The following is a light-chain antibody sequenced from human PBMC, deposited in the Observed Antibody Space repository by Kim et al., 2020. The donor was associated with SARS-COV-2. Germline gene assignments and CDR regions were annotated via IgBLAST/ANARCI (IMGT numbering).Light chain of an antibody. CDR3: QHRSDRPPYT. J-gene: IGKJ2*01. Sequence: LSRGERATLSCRASQSVSDFLAWYQEKPGQAPRLIIYDASRRAPGIPGRFAGRGAGTDFTLTITSLQPEDSAVYYCQHRSDRPPYTFGQGTKLEIK. V-gene: IGKV3-11*01. CDR1: QSVSDF. CDR2: DAS.